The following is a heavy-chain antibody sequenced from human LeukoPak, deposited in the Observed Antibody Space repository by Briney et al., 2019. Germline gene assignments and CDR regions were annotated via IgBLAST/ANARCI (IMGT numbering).Heavy chain of an antibody. CDR3: ATDRGWRTSGYYLYYFEY. CDR2: IKHDGSEK. CDR1: GFIFTNYF. D-gene: IGHD3-3*01. Sequence: GGSLRLSCAASGFIFTNYFMSWVRQAPGKGLEWVASIKHDGSEKYYVDSVRGRFTISRDNTMNSLYLQMSSLRAEDTAVYYCATDRGWRTSGYYLYYFEYWGQGILVTYSS. J-gene: IGHJ4*02. V-gene: IGHV3-7*01.